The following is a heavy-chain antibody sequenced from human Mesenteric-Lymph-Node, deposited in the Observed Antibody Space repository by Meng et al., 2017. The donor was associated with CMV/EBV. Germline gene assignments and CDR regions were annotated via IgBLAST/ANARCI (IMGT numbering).Heavy chain of an antibody. V-gene: IGHV1-2*02. CDR1: GHTFTGHY. D-gene: IGHD2-15*01. CDR2: INPNCGDT. CDR3: ARDAPGEDKWD. J-gene: IGHJ4*02. Sequence: ASVKVSCKGSGHTFTGHYMDWVRQAPGQGLEWMGWINPNCGDTNYLKKFQGRVTMTRDTSTTTVYLDLTTLTSEDTAIYYCARDAPGEDKWDWGQGTLVTVSS.